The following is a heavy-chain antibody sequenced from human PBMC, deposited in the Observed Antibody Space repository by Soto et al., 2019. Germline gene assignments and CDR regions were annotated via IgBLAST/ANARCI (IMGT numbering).Heavy chain of an antibody. V-gene: IGHV1-18*04. CDR1: GYIFSRYG. CDR2: ISSYNGNT. J-gene: IGHJ6*02. Sequence: QVQLVQSGPEVRKPGASVKVSCKASGYIFSRYGISWVRQAPGQGLEWMAWISSYNGNTKFGERVQGRVNVTTDTSTSTAYMELRSLRSDDTAVYYCAREAAAERNYYGLDVWGQGTTVIVSS. CDR3: AREAAAERNYYGLDV. D-gene: IGHD6-13*01.